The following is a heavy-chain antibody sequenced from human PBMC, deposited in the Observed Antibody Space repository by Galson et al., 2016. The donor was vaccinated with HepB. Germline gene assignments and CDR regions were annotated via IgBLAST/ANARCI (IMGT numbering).Heavy chain of an antibody. D-gene: IGHD2-8*02. Sequence: SVKVSCKASGYTFTDYYIHWGRQAPGQGLEWMGWINPNSGGTNSAQKFQGRFTMTRDTSINTVYMELSRLRFDDTAVYYCARVSLVRWSYNWFDPWGQGTLVTVSS. V-gene: IGHV1-2*02. CDR1: GYTFTDYY. J-gene: IGHJ5*02. CDR3: ARVSLVRWSYNWFDP. CDR2: INPNSGGT.